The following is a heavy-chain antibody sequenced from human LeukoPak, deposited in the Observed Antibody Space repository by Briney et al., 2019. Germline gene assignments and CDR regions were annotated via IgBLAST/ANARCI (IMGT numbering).Heavy chain of an antibody. V-gene: IGHV3-20*04. CDR2: INWNGGST. CDR3: ARYSGYSSSWYGEFDY. Sequence: GGSLRLSCAASGFTFDDYGMSWVRQAPGKGLEWVSGINWNGGSTGYADSVKGRFTISRDNAKNSLYLQMNSLRAEDTALYCCARYSGYSSSWYGEFDYWGQGTLVTVSS. D-gene: IGHD6-13*01. CDR1: GFTFDDYG. J-gene: IGHJ4*02.